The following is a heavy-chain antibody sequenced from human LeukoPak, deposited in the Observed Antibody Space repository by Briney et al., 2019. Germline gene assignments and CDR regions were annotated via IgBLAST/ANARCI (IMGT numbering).Heavy chain of an antibody. V-gene: IGHV1-24*01. CDR2: FDPEDGET. D-gene: IGHD3-10*01. Sequence: GASVKVSCKVSGYTLTELSMHWVRQAPGKGLEWMGGFDPEDGETIYAQKFQGRATMTEDTSTDTAYMELSSLRSEDTAVYYCATVDPGRYYYGSGARERGFDPWGQGTLVTVSS. CDR3: ATVDPGRYYYGSGARERGFDP. CDR1: GYTLTELS. J-gene: IGHJ5*02.